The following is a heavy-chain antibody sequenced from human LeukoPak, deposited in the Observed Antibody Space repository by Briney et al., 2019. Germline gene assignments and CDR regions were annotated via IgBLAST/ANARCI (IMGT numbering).Heavy chain of an antibody. J-gene: IGHJ5*02. V-gene: IGHV4-4*07. D-gene: IGHD5-18*01. CDR1: GGSISSYY. CDR2: IYTSGST. Sequence: SETLSLTCTVSGGSISSYYWSWIRQPAGKGLEWIGRIYTSGSTNHNPSLKSRVTMSVDTSKNQFSLKLSSVTAADTAVYYCARDSPRGYSYGQLWFDPWGQGTLVTVSS. CDR3: ARDSPRGYSYGQLWFDP.